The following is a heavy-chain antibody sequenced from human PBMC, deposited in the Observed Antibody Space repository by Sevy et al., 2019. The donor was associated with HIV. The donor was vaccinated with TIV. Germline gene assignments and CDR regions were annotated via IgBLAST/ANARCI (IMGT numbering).Heavy chain of an antibody. V-gene: IGHV1-69*13. CDR3: ARAETIFGPPGAFDI. D-gene: IGHD3-3*01. CDR2: IIPIFGTA. Sequence: ASVKVSCKASGGTFSSYAISWVRQAPGQGLEWMGGIIPIFGTANYAQKFQGRVTITADESTSTAYMELSSLRSEDTAVYYCARAETIFGPPGAFDIWGQGTMVTVSS. J-gene: IGHJ3*02. CDR1: GGTFSSYA.